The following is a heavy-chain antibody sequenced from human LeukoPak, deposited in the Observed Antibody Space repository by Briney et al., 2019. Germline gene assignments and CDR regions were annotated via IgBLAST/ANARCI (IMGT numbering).Heavy chain of an antibody. V-gene: IGHV3-23*01. Sequence: PGGSLRLSCAASGFTFSSYAMSWVRQAPGEGLEWVSAISGSGGSTYYADSVKGRFTISRDNSKNTLYLQMNSLRAEDTAVYYCAKTYTAMVYFDYWGQGTLVTVSS. CDR1: GFTFSSYA. J-gene: IGHJ4*02. CDR3: AKTYTAMVYFDY. D-gene: IGHD5-18*01. CDR2: ISGSGGST.